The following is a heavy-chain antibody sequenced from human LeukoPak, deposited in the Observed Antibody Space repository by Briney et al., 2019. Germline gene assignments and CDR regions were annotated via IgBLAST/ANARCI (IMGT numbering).Heavy chain of an antibody. CDR3: ARDLGYYGSGSYYKALGY. D-gene: IGHD3-10*01. Sequence: PGGSLRLSCAASGFTFSDYYMTWIRQAPGKGLEWISYISSGDGPTYYADSAKGRFTISRDNAKNSLFLQMNSLRVEDTAVYYCARDLGYYGSGSYYKALGYWGQGTLVTVSS. V-gene: IGHV3-11*01. CDR1: GFTFSDYY. CDR2: ISSGDGPT. J-gene: IGHJ4*02.